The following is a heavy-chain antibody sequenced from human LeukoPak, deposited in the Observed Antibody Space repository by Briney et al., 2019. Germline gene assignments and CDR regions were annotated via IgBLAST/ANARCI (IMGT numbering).Heavy chain of an antibody. D-gene: IGHD3-3*01. Sequence: PGGSLRLSRAASGFTFSSSWMHWVRQAPGKGLVWVSRINGDGSSTNYADSVKGRFTISRDNAKNTLYLQMNSLRAEDTAVYYCAREGRGGYYGFDYWGQGTLVTVSS. V-gene: IGHV3-74*01. CDR2: INGDGSST. J-gene: IGHJ4*02. CDR1: GFTFSSSW. CDR3: AREGRGGYYGFDY.